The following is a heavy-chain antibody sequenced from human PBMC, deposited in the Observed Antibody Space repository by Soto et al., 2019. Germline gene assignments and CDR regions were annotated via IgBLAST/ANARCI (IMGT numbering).Heavy chain of an antibody. CDR2: IYWNDDK. Sequence: SGPTLVNPTQTLTLTCTFSRFSLSTSGVGVGWIRQPPGKALEWLALIYWNDDKRYSPSLKSRLTITKDTSKNQVVLTMTNMDPVDTATYYCAHRRPGGSSWYYWGQGTLVTVSS. CDR1: RFSLSTSGVG. CDR3: AHRRPGGSSWYY. J-gene: IGHJ4*02. D-gene: IGHD6-13*01. V-gene: IGHV2-5*01.